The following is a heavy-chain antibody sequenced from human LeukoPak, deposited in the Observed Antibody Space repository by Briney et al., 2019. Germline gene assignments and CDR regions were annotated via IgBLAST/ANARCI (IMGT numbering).Heavy chain of an antibody. CDR2: INQDGSEK. CDR1: GFTFSSFY. CDR3: AKDGVIVVGWFGEFYHYFDY. J-gene: IGHJ4*02. V-gene: IGHV3-7*01. D-gene: IGHD3-10*01. Sequence: PGGSLRLSCVVSGFTFSSFYMNWVRQAPGKGLEWVANINQDGSEKYYADSVKGRFTISRDNSKNTLYLQMNSLRAEDTAVYYCAKDGVIVVGWFGEFYHYFDYWGQGTLVTVSS.